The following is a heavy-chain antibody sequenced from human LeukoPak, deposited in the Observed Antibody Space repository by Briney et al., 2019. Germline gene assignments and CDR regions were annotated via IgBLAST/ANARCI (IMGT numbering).Heavy chain of an antibody. Sequence: GGSLRLSCAAPGFTFTSYGMHWVRQAPGKGLEWVALITYDGYYKYYSDSVKGRFTISSDTSKNTMYLQMNSLRAEDTAVYHCAREMYNWNYFDYWGQGTLVTVSS. CDR3: AREMYNWNYFDY. CDR2: ITYDGYYK. D-gene: IGHD1-20*01. J-gene: IGHJ4*02. V-gene: IGHV3-30*03. CDR1: GFTFTSYG.